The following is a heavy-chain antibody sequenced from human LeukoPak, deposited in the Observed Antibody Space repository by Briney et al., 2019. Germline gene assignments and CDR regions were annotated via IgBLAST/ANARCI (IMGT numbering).Heavy chain of an antibody. J-gene: IGHJ4*02. CDR3: ARYPSHYDFWSGYYTGITWRYFDY. CDR2: ISSSSSYI. D-gene: IGHD3-3*01. Sequence: GGSLRLSCAASGFTFSSYSMNWVRQAPGKGLEWVSSISSSSSYIYYADSAKGRFTISRDNAKNSLYLQMNSLRAEDTAVYYCARYPSHYDFWSGYYTGITWRYFDYWGQGTLVTVSS. V-gene: IGHV3-21*01. CDR1: GFTFSSYS.